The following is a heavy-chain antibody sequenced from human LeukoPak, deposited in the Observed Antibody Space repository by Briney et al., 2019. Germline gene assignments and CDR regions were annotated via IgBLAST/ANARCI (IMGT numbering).Heavy chain of an antibody. D-gene: IGHD6-19*01. J-gene: IGHJ4*02. Sequence: PSETLSLTCTVSGGSISSYYWSWIRQPPGKGLEWIGYIYYSGTTNYNPSLKSRVTISVDTSKNQFSLKLSSVTAADTAVYYCARVPTTRAVAWVDYWGQGTLVTVSS. V-gene: IGHV4-59*01. CDR3: ARVPTTRAVAWVDY. CDR2: IYYSGTT. CDR1: GGSISSYY.